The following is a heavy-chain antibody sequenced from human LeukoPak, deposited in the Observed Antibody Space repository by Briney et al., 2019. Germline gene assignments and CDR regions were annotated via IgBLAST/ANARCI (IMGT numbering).Heavy chain of an antibody. J-gene: IGHJ5*02. Sequence: GGSLRLSCAASGFTFSSYAMSWVRQAPGKGLEWVSAISGSGGSTYYADSVKGRFTISRDNSKNTLYLQMNSLRVEDTAVYYCARDRSSTSWFDPWGQGTLVTVSS. D-gene: IGHD2-2*01. CDR1: GFTFSSYA. CDR3: ARDRSSTSWFDP. CDR2: ISGSGGST. V-gene: IGHV3-23*01.